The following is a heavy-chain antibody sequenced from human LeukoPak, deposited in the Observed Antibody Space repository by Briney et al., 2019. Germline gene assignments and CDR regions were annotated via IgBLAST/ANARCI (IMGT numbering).Heavy chain of an antibody. V-gene: IGHV4-34*01. D-gene: IGHD3-3*01. CDR3: ARATWGDFWSGYSLLPSGWYFDL. CDR1: GGSLSAYY. CDR2: INHGGST. J-gene: IGHJ2*01. Sequence: SETLSLTCAVYGGSLSAYYWTWIRQPPGKGLEWIGEINHGGSTNYNPSLKSRVTISVDTSKNQFSLKLSSVTAADTAVYYCARATWGDFWSGYSLLPSGWYFDLWGRGTLVTVSS.